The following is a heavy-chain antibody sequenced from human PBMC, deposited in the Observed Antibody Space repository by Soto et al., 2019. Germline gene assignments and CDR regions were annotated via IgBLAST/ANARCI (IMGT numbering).Heavy chain of an antibody. CDR1: GDSISSGNW. CDR3: ARGSTTEKVDS. CDR2: IYHSGST. V-gene: IGHV4-4*02. J-gene: IGHJ4*02. Sequence: SETLSLTCVVSGDSISSGNWWSWVRQPPGKGLEWIGQIYHSGSTNYNNPSLKSRVTISADTSMNQFSLALTSVTAADTAMYYCARGSTTEKVDSWGQGILVTVSS.